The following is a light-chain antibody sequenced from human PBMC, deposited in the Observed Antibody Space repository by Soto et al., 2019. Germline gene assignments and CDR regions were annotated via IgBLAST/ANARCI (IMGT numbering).Light chain of an antibody. CDR3: QQYNSYPWT. J-gene: IGKJ1*01. CDR1: QSISSW. Sequence: DIQMTQSPSTLSASVGGRVTITCRASQSISSWLAWYQQKPGKAPKLLIYDASSLESGVPSRFSGSGSGTEFTLTISSPQPDDFATYYCQQYNSYPWTFGQGTKVDIK. CDR2: DAS. V-gene: IGKV1-5*01.